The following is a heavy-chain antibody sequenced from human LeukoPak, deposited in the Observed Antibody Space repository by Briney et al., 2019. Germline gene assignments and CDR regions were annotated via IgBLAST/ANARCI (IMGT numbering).Heavy chain of an antibody. CDR3: ARGESSGWYGDFDY. J-gene: IGHJ4*02. CDR1: GFTFSSYS. CDR2: ISSTSSYT. D-gene: IGHD6-19*01. Sequence: PGGSLRLSCAASGFTFSSYSMNWVRQAPGKGLEWVSSISSTSSYTFYTDSVKGRFTISRDNAKNSPYLQMNSLRAEDTAVYYCARGESSGWYGDFDYWGQGTLVTVSS. V-gene: IGHV3-21*01.